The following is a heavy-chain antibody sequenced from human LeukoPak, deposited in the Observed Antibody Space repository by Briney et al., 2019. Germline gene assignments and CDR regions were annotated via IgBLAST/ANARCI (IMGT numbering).Heavy chain of an antibody. Sequence: GASVKVSCKASGYTFTSYYMHWVRQAPGQGLAWMGIINPSGGSTSYAQKFQGRGTMTRDTSTSTVYMELSSLRSEDTAVYYCARDRGYYYDSSGYSPYDYWGQGTLVTVSS. CDR1: GYTFTSYY. CDR2: INPSGGST. CDR3: ARDRGYYYDSSGYSPYDY. V-gene: IGHV1-46*01. J-gene: IGHJ4*02. D-gene: IGHD3-22*01.